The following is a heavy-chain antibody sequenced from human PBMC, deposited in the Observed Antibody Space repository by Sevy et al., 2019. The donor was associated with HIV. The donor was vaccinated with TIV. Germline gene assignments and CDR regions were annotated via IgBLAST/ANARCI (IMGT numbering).Heavy chain of an antibody. J-gene: IGHJ6*03. CDR3: ARDTNYFYVDV. CDR2: IKPDGSVK. D-gene: IGHD1-1*01. Sequence: GGSLRLSCVVSGFSFSNYWMTWVRQAPGQGLKWVANIKPDGSVKSYVDSVKGRFTISRDNAKNSLSLQMNSLSAEDTAVYYCARDTNYFYVDVWGKGTTVTVSS. CDR1: GFSFSNYW. V-gene: IGHV3-7*01.